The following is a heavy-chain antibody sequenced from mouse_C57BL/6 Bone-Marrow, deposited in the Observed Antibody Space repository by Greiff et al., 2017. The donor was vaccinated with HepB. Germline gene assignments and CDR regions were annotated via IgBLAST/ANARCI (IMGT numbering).Heavy chain of an antibody. CDR1: GFTFTDYY. CDR3: ARLLPYYFDY. J-gene: IGHJ2*01. Sequence: EVMLVESGGGLVQPGGSLSLSCAASGFTFTDYYMSWVRQPPGKALEWLGFIRNKANGYTTEYSASVKGRFTISRDNSQSILYLQMNALRAEDSATYYCARLLPYYFDYWGQGTTLTVSS. V-gene: IGHV7-3*01. CDR2: IRNKANGYTT.